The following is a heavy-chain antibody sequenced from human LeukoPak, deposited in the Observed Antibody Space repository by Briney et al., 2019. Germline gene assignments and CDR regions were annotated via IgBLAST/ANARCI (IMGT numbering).Heavy chain of an antibody. Sequence: GASVTVSCKASGYDFTSVGITWVRRAPGQGLEWMGWISPYNGNTRYEQKFQGRVAMTTDTSTTTAYMELRGLRFNDTAVYYCARAGSGSGWYFDYWGQGTLVTVSS. J-gene: IGHJ4*02. CDR2: ISPYNGNT. D-gene: IGHD6-19*01. CDR1: GYDFTSVG. CDR3: ARAGSGSGWYFDY. V-gene: IGHV1-18*01.